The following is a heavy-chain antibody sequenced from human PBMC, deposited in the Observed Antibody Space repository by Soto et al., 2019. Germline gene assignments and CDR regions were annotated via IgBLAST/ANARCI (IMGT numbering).Heavy chain of an antibody. CDR3: ARDVSSDTTGFRGYDL. J-gene: IGHJ4*02. V-gene: IGHV1-69*01. CDR2: FIPIFVSA. D-gene: IGHD3-10*01. Sequence: QLHLVQSGAEVKKAGSSVKVSCKASGGTVSSYAITWVRQAPGKGLEWMGVFIPIFVSAHYAPKFQGRITITAEEATSTGYMELSGLTSEEKAIYYCARDVSSDTTGFRGYDLWGQGTQVTVSS. CDR1: GGTVSSYA.